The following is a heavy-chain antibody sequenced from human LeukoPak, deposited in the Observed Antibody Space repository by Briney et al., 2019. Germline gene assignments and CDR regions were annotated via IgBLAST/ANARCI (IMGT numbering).Heavy chain of an antibody. D-gene: IGHD3-10*01. J-gene: IGHJ4*02. CDR1: GFTFSSYS. V-gene: IGHV3-48*04. Sequence: PGGSLRLSCAASGFTFSSYSMNWVRQAPGKGLEWVSYISSSSSTIYYADSVKGRFTISRDNAKNSLYLQMNSLRSEDTAVYYCARSMVRGVKTPGYWGQGTLVTVSS. CDR2: ISSSSSTI. CDR3: ARSMVRGVKTPGY.